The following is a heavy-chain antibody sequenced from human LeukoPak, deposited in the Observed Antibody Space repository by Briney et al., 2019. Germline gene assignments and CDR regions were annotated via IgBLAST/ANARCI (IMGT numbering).Heavy chain of an antibody. D-gene: IGHD2-15*01. CDR3: GRDALVGYFSYYYIDV. CDR2: ISNSGST. J-gene: IGHJ6*03. CDR1: GGSISSHY. Sequence: SETLSLTCTVSGGSISSHYWTWIRHSPVKALEWIGDISNSGSTSYNPSLKSRVTISIDTSKNQFSLKLSSVTAADTAVYYCGRDALVGYFSYYYIDVWGKGTTVTVSS. V-gene: IGHV4-59*11.